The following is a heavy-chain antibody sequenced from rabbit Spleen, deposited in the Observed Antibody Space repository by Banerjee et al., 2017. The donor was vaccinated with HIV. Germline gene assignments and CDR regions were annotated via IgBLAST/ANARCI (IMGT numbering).Heavy chain of an antibody. J-gene: IGHJ4*01. V-gene: IGHV1S7*01. CDR1: GFTLSSYY. D-gene: IGHD4-1*01. Sequence: QLEESAGGLVQPGGSLKLSCKASGFTLSSYYMNWVRQAPGKGLEWIGYIDPVFGTTYYATWVSGRFTISSHNAQNTLYLQLNSLTAADTATYFCARDLAGVIGWNFNLWGPGTLVTVS. CDR3: ARDLAGVIGWNFNL. CDR2: IDPVFGTT.